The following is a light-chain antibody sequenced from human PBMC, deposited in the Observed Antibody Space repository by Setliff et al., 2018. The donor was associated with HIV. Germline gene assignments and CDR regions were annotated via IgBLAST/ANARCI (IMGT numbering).Light chain of an antibody. CDR2: EVT. V-gene: IGLV2-8*01. CDR1: NSDIGSYNY. Sequence: QSVLAQPPSASGSPGQSVAISCTGTNSDIGSYNYVSGYQQHPGKAPRLMIYEVTKRPSGVPDRFSGSKSGNTASLTVSGLQAEDEADYYCSSYAGNNNFVFGTGTKVTVL. J-gene: IGLJ1*01. CDR3: SSYAGNNNFV.